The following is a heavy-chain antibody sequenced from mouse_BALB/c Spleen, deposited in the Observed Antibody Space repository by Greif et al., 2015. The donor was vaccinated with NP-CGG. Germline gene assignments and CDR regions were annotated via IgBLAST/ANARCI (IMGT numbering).Heavy chain of an antibody. V-gene: IGHV1-7*01. D-gene: IGHD2-2*01. CDR3: ARRDGSDGFDY. Sequence: QVQLKQSGAELAKPGASVKMSCKASGYTFTSYWMHWVKQRPGQGLEWIGYINPSTGYTEYNQKFKDKATLTADKSSSTAYMQLSSLTSEDSAVYYCARRDGSDGFDYWGQGTTLTVSS. CDR2: INPSTGYT. CDR1: GYTFTSYW. J-gene: IGHJ2*01.